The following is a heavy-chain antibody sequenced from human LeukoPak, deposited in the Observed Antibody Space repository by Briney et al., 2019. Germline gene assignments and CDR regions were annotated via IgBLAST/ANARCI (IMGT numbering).Heavy chain of an antibody. V-gene: IGHV4-39*01. CDR2: IYSSGNT. D-gene: IGHD1-26*01. CDR1: GASISSSSYY. Sequence: SETLSLTCTVSGASISSSSYYWAWIRQPPGKGLEWIGSIYSSGNTYYNPSLKSRVIISVDTSKNQFSLRLSSVTTADTAVYYCARAARGGGRMYNWFDPWGQGTLVTVSS. J-gene: IGHJ5*02. CDR3: ARAARGGGRMYNWFDP.